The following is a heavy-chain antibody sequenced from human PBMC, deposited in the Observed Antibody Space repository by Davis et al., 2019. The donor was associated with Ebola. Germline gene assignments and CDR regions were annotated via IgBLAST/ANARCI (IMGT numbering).Heavy chain of an antibody. CDR1: GGSFSGYY. Sequence: SETLSLTCAVYGGSFSGYYWSWNRQPPGKGLEWIGEINHSGSTNYNPSLKSRVTISVDTSRNQFSLRLSSVTAADTAVYYCAREPTEYSSSSAFDIWGQGTMVTVSS. CDR3: AREPTEYSSSSAFDI. CDR2: INHSGST. D-gene: IGHD6-6*01. J-gene: IGHJ3*02. V-gene: IGHV4-34*01.